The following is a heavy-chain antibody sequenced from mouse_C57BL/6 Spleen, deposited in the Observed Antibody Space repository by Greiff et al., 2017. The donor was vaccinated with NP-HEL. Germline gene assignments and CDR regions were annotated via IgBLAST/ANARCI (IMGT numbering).Heavy chain of an antibody. V-gene: IGHV3-6*01. CDR3: ARADGYWAMDY. CDR2: ISYDGSN. CDR1: GYSITSGYY. Sequence: EVKLQESGPGLVKPSQSLSLTCSVTGYSITSGYYWNWIRQFPGNKLEWMGYISYDGSNNYNPSLKNRISITRDTSKNQFFLKLNSVTTEDTATYYCARADGYWAMDYWGQGTSVTVSS. J-gene: IGHJ4*01. D-gene: IGHD2-3*01.